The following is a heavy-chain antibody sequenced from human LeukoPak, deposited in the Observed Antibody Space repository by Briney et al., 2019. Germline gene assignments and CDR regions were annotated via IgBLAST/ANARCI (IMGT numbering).Heavy chain of an antibody. D-gene: IGHD6-13*01. CDR2: ISGSGGST. CDR3: AKGTSSWHEFDY. CDR1: GFTFSSYG. V-gene: IGHV3-23*01. Sequence: PGGSLRLSCAASGFTFSSYGMSWVRQAPGKGLEWVSAISGSGGSTYYADSVKGRFTISRDNSKNSLYLQMNSLRAEDTALYYCAKGTSSWHEFDYWGQGTLVTVSS. J-gene: IGHJ4*02.